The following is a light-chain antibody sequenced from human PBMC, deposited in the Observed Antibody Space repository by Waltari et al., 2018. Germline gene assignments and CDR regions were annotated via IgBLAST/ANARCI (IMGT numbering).Light chain of an antibody. Sequence: QSALTQPASVSGSPGQSITISCTGTSSDVGGYNLVSWYQQHPGTAPKLIIYGGSKRPSVVSNRFSGSKSGNTAFLTISALQAEDEAAYYCCSYTTSITWVFGGGTKLTVL. CDR3: CSYTTSITWV. V-gene: IGLV2-23*01. J-gene: IGLJ3*02. CDR1: SSDVGGYNL. CDR2: GGS.